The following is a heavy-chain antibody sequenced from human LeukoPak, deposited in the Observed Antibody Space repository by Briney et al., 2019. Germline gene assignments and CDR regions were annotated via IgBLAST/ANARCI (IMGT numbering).Heavy chain of an antibody. CDR3: ARVAYHYDSSGYYRDY. Sequence: GGSLRLSCAVSGFTFSSYTMHWVRQAPMKGLEWVSSISTSATYTYYADSVKGRFSVSRDNAKNSLYLQMNSLRAEDTAVYYCARVAYHYDSSGYYRDYWGQGTLVTVSS. V-gene: IGHV3-21*04. CDR2: ISTSATYT. J-gene: IGHJ4*02. CDR1: GFTFSSYT. D-gene: IGHD3-22*01.